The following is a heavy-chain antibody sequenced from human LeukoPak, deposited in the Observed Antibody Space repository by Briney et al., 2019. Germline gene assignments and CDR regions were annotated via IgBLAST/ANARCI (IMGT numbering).Heavy chain of an antibody. Sequence: GGSLRLSCAASGFTLSNYWVHWVRQAPGEGLVWVSAISGSGGSTYYADSVKGRFTISRDNSKNTLYLQMNSLRAEDTAVYYCARHRIAAAGPDYWGQGTLVTVSS. CDR3: ARHRIAAAGPDY. CDR2: ISGSGGST. V-gene: IGHV3-23*01. J-gene: IGHJ4*02. D-gene: IGHD6-13*01. CDR1: GFTLSNYW.